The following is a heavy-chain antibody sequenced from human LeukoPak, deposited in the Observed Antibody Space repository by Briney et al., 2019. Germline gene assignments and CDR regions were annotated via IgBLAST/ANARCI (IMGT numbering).Heavy chain of an antibody. CDR3: ARSRTTVTAMPGY. Sequence: GGSLRLSCAASGGTFRSYAMHWGRKAPGKGLEWVAVISYDGDDGRNIYYADSVKGRFTVSRDNSKSTLYLQMNSLRPQDTAVYYCARSRTTVTAMPGYWGQGTLVTVSS. D-gene: IGHD4-17*01. J-gene: IGHJ4*02. CDR2: ISYDGDDGRNI. V-gene: IGHV3-30-3*01. CDR1: GGTFRSYA.